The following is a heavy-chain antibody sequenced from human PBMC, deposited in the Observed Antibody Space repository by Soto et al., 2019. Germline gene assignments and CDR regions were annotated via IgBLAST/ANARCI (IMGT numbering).Heavy chain of an antibody. V-gene: IGHV4-30-4*01. CDR2: IYYSAIT. Sequence: PSETLSLTCTVSGGSISSGDHFWRWISQPAGKGLEWIGYIYYSAITYYNPTLNSRVTISVDTAKNPFSLKLRSVRAGDTAVYDCARDPLDDLFDYWGQGTLVTVSS. CDR3: ARDPLDDLFDY. CDR1: GGSISSGDHF. J-gene: IGHJ4*02.